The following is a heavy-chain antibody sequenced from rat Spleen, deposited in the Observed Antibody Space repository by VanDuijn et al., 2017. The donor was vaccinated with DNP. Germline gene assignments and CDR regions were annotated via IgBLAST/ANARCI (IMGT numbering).Heavy chain of an antibody. Sequence: EVQLVESGGDLVRPGRSLNLSCAASGFTFSNYGMAWVRQAPTKGLEWVASIRTGGGDTYYRDSVKGRFTVSRENAKSSLYLQMDSLGSEDTATYYCARQGYRYNGGWFSYWGQGTLVTVSS. CDR1: GFTFSNYG. D-gene: IGHD1-5*01. V-gene: IGHV5S13*01. J-gene: IGHJ3*01. CDR3: ARQGYRYNGGWFSY. CDR2: IRTGGGDT.